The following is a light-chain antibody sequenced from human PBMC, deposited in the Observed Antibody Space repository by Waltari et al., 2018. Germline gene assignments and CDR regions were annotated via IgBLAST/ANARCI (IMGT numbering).Light chain of an antibody. J-gene: IGLJ2*01. CDR3: CSYAGIDTFVL. CDR1: TNDIGSYNL. Sequence: QSALTQPASVSGSPGQSITISCTGTTNDIGSYNLVSWYQRRPGKAPKRRIYEGFKRPSGVSNRFSGSKSGNTASLTISGLQAEDEADYYCCSYAGIDTFVLFGGGTKVTVL. CDR2: EGF. V-gene: IGLV2-23*01.